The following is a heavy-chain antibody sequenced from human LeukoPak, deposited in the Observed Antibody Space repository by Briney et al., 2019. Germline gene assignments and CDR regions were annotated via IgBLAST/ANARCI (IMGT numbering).Heavy chain of an antibody. D-gene: IGHD3-10*01. CDR1: GGSITNKNYY. CDR2: IYYDGRT. CDR3: ARSTMVRGAVFDY. J-gene: IGHJ4*02. V-gene: IGHV4-39*07. Sequence: SETLSLTCSVSGGSITNKNYYWGWIRQPPGKGLEWIGNIYYDGRTYYSPSLKSRVTISVDKSKNQFSLKLSSVTAADTAVYYCARSTMVRGAVFDYWGQGTLVTVSS.